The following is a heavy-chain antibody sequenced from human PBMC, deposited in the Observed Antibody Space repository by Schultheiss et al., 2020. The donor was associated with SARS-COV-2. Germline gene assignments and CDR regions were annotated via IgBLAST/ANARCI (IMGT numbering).Heavy chain of an antibody. CDR2: IIPIFGTA. CDR3: ARVGYPLYYFDY. CDR1: GYTFTSYD. D-gene: IGHD1-1*01. J-gene: IGHJ4*02. Sequence: SVKVSCKASGYTFTSYDINWVRQAPGQGLEWMGGIIPIFGTANYAQKFQGRVTITADESTSTAYMELSSLRSEDTAVYYCARVGYPLYYFDYWGQGTLVTVSS. V-gene: IGHV1-69*13.